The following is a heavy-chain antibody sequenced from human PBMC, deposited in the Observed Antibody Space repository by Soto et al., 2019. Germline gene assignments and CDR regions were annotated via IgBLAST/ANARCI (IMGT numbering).Heavy chain of an antibody. CDR3: AREHTAMGHYYYGMDV. J-gene: IGHJ6*02. V-gene: IGHV1-69*12. CDR1: GGTFSSYA. Sequence: QVQLVQSGAEVKKPGSSVKVSCKASGGTFSSYAISRVRQAPGQGLEWMGGIIPIFGTANYAQKFQGRVTITADESTSTAYMELSSLRSEDTAVYYCAREHTAMGHYYYGMDVWGQGTTVTVSS. D-gene: IGHD5-18*01. CDR2: IIPIFGTA.